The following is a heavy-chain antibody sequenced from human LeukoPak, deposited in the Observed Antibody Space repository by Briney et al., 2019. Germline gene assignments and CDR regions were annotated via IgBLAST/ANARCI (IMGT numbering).Heavy chain of an antibody. CDR2: IKQDGSQK. Sequence: GGSLRLSCAASGFIFTNYNFNWVRQAPGKGLEWVANIKQDGSQKYYVDSVKGRFTISRDNAKNSLYLQMNSLGAEDTAMYYCARVSSYSSSSGSFCDSWGQGTLVTVSS. CDR3: ARVSSYSSSSGSFCDS. D-gene: IGHD6-6*01. V-gene: IGHV3-7*01. CDR1: GFIFTNYN. J-gene: IGHJ4*02.